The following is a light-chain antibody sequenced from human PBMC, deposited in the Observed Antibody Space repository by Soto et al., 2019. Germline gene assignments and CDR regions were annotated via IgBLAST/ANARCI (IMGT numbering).Light chain of an antibody. CDR1: QSISSY. J-gene: IGKJ5*01. Sequence: DIQMTQSPSSLSASVGDRVTITCRASQSISSYLNWYQQKPGKAPKLLIYAASSLQSGVPSRFSGSGSGTDFTLTISCLQPADFATYYCQQSYSTPPITFGQGTRLEIK. CDR2: AAS. V-gene: IGKV1-39*01. CDR3: QQSYSTPPIT.